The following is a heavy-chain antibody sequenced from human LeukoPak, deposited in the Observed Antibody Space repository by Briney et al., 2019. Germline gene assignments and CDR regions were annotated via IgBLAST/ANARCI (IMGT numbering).Heavy chain of an antibody. CDR1: GFTFSSYA. J-gene: IGHJ5*02. V-gene: IGHV3-30-3*01. Sequence: PGGSLRLSCAASGFTFSSYAMHWVRQAPGKGLEWVAVISYDGSNKYYADSVKGRFTISRDNSKNTLYLQMNGLRAEDTAVYYCARDFRQWLVTLFWFDPWGQGTLVTVSS. D-gene: IGHD6-19*01. CDR3: ARDFRQWLVTLFWFDP. CDR2: ISYDGSNK.